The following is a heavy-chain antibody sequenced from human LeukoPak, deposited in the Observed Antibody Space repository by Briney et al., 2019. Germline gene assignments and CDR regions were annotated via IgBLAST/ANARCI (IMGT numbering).Heavy chain of an antibody. CDR1: GGSFSDYY. V-gene: IGHV4-34*01. J-gene: IGHJ4*02. D-gene: IGHD3-9*01. Sequence: SETLSLTCAVYGGSFSDYYWSWIRQPPGKGLEWIGEINHSVSTNYNPSLKSRVTISVDTSKNQFSLKLSSVTAADPAVYYCARGRYDILTGYPPGDFDYWGQGTLVTVSS. CDR2: INHSVST. CDR3: ARGRYDILTGYPPGDFDY.